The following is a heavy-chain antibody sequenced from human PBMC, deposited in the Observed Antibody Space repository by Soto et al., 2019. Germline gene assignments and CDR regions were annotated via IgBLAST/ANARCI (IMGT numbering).Heavy chain of an antibody. D-gene: IGHD1-26*01. CDR3: ASSGSYYSWFDP. CDR1: GGSVSSGSYY. J-gene: IGHJ5*02. Sequence: SATLPLTCTVSGGSVSSGSYYLSWIRQPPGKGLEWIWYIYYGGSTNYNPSLKSRVTISVDTSKNQFSLKLSSVTAADTAVYYCASSGSYYSWFDPGGQGTLVTVSS. CDR2: IYYGGST. V-gene: IGHV4-61*01.